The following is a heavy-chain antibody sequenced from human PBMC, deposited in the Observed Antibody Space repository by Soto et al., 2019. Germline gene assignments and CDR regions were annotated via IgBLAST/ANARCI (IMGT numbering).Heavy chain of an antibody. CDR3: ARGRLYYDILTGYPWFDP. Sequence: QVQLVQSGAEVNKPGASVKVACKASGYTFTSYDINGVRQATGQGSEGMGWMNPNSGNTGYAQKFQGRVTMTRNTSISKAYMELRRLRSEDTAVYYCARGRLYYDILTGYPWFDPWGQGTLVTVSS. CDR2: MNPNSGNT. CDR1: GYTFTSYD. J-gene: IGHJ5*02. D-gene: IGHD3-9*01. V-gene: IGHV1-8*01.